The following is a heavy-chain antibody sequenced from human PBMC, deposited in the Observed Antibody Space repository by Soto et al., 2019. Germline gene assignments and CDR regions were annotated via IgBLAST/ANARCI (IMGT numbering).Heavy chain of an antibody. CDR1: GFRFRTRA. CDR2: IRPGGDST. J-gene: IGHJ5*01. Sequence: GGSLRLSCAASGFRFRTRAMSWVRQAPGKGLEWVASIRPGGDSTYYADSVKGRFAVSRDNSNVTLYLQMDSLRVEDTAIYYCTPNAEHARWAGGLDSWGQGTLVTVSS. V-gene: IGHV3-23*01. D-gene: IGHD1-1*01. CDR3: TPNAEHARWAGGLDS.